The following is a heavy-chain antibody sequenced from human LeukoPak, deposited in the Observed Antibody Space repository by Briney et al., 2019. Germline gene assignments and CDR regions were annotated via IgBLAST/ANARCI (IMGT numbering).Heavy chain of an antibody. Sequence: GGSLRLSCAASGFTFSSYAMHWVRQAPGKGLEWVAVISYDGSNKYYADSVKGRFTISRDNSKNTLYLQMNSLRVGDTAVYYCARTDGDYLAESFQHWGQGTLVTVSS. CDR3: ARTDGDYLAESFQH. CDR1: GFTFSSYA. J-gene: IGHJ1*01. CDR2: ISYDGSNK. D-gene: IGHD4-17*01. V-gene: IGHV3-30*04.